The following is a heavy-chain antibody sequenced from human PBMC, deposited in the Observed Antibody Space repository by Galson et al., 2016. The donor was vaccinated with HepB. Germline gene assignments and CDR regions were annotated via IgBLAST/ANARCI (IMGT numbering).Heavy chain of an antibody. CDR2: ISSDGSEK. V-gene: IGHV3-30*18. Sequence: SLRLSCAASGFTFSSYGMHWVRQAPGKGLEWVAAISSDGSEKFYSDSVKGRFTISRDNSKNTLCVQMNSLRAEDTAVYNCAKNPVRGHWYFDLWGRGTLVTVSS. CDR3: AKNPVRGHWYFDL. CDR1: GFTFSSYG. D-gene: IGHD4-17*01. J-gene: IGHJ2*01.